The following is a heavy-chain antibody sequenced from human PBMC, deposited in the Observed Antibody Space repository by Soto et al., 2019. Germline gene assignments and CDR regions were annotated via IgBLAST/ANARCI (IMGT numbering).Heavy chain of an antibody. CDR2: MNPNSGNT. Sequence: QVQLVQSGAEVKKPGASVKVSCKASGYTFTSYDINWVRQATGQGLEWMGWMNPNSGNTGYAQKFQGRATMSRNTSISTDYMELSSLRSEDTAVYYCAREGGYSYGFAYWGQGTRVTVSS. J-gene: IGHJ4*02. CDR1: GYTFTSYD. D-gene: IGHD5-18*01. CDR3: AREGGYSYGFAY. V-gene: IGHV1-8*01.